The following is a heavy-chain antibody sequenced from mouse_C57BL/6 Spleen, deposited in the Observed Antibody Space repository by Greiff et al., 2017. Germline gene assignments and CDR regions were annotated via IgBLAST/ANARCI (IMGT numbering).Heavy chain of an antibody. CDR3: ARKEDYGNYWYFDV. D-gene: IGHD2-1*01. V-gene: IGHV2-2*01. CDR1: GFSLTSYG. CDR2: IWSGGSP. Sequence: QVQLQQSGPGLVQPSQSLSITCTVSGFSLTSYGVHWVRQSPGKGLEWLGVIWSGGSPDYNAAFISRLSISKDNSKSQVFSKINSLQADDTAKYYCARKEDYGNYWYFDVWGTGTTVTVSS. J-gene: IGHJ1*03.